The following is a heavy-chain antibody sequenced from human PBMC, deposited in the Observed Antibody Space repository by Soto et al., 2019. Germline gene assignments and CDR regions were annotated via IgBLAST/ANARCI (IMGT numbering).Heavy chain of an antibody. D-gene: IGHD6-25*01. CDR3: AGQTFTIAAASYGRSNWFDP. CDR1: GGSITSSSHF. Sequence: SETLSLTCSASGGSITSSSHFWVWVRQPPGKGLEWIGTIYFTGNTYYTPSLKSRLTMSIDTSKNEFSLRLNSVTAADTAVYYCAGQTFTIAAASYGRSNWFDPWGPGTLVTVSS. CDR2: IYFTGNT. V-gene: IGHV4-39*01. J-gene: IGHJ5*02.